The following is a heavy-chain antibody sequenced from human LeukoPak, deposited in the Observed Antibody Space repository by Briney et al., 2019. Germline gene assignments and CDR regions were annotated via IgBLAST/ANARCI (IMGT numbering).Heavy chain of an antibody. D-gene: IGHD1-1*01. Sequence: GGSLRLSCAASGFTFSRYWMTWVRQAPGKGLEWVANINEDGGEKYYVDSVKGRFTFSRDNAKNSLYLQMNSLRAEDTAVYYCAREQYDSNDYWAREPWSPSPQ. J-gene: IGHJ4*02. CDR1: GFTFSRYW. CDR3: AREQYDSNDY. CDR2: INEDGGEK. V-gene: IGHV3-7*01.